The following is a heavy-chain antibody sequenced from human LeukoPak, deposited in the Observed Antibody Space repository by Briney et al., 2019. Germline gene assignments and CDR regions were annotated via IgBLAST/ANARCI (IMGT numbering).Heavy chain of an antibody. CDR1: GGSISSGGYY. D-gene: IGHD2-2*01. CDR2: IYYSGST. Sequence: PSETLSLTCNVSGGSISSGGYYWSWIRQHPGKGLEWIGYIYYSGSTYYNPSLKSRVTISVDTSKNQFSLKLSSVTAADTAVYYCARDLIPAAAPYYYGMDVWGQGTTVTVSS. CDR3: ARDLIPAAAPYYYGMDV. J-gene: IGHJ6*02. V-gene: IGHV4-31*03.